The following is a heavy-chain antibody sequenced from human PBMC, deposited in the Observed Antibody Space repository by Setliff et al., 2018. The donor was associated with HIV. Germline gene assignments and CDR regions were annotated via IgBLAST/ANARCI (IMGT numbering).Heavy chain of an antibody. Sequence: PGGSLRLSCAASGFTFSSHWMTWVRQAPGKGLEWVANIKEDGSEKYYADSVKGRFTISRDNGKSSLYLQMNSLRGEDTALYYCAKMNYGYNPPLGEYFQHWGQGSLVTVSS. D-gene: IGHD4-17*01. J-gene: IGHJ1*01. CDR1: GFTFSSHW. CDR3: AKMNYGYNPPLGEYFQH. V-gene: IGHV3-7*03. CDR2: IKEDGSEK.